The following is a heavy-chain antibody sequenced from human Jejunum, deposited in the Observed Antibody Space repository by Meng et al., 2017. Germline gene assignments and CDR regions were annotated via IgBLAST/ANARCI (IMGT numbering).Heavy chain of an antibody. D-gene: IGHD2-8*02. CDR3: ARHPTGGYNYFDY. CDR1: GGSINTGDYY. CDR2: IYYSGSS. J-gene: IGHJ4*02. V-gene: IGHV4-30-4*01. Sequence: QVQLQESGPGLVKPSQTLSLPCTVSGGSINTGDYYWSWIRQPPGKGLEWIAYIYYSGSSYSKSSLRSRVFISIDTSKDQFSLILSAVTAADTAVYYCARHPTGGYNYFDYWGQGTLVTVSS.